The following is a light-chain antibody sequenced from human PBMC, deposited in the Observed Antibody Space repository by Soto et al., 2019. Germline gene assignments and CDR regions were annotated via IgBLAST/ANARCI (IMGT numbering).Light chain of an antibody. V-gene: IGKV3-15*01. CDR1: QCVSSN. Sequence: EIVMTQSPATLSLSPGERATLSCRASQCVSSNLAWYQQKPGQAPRLLIFGASTRATGIPARFSGSGSGTEFTLTISSLQSEDFVVYYCQQYNNWPPWTFGQGTKVDIK. CDR3: QQYNNWPPWT. J-gene: IGKJ1*01. CDR2: GAS.